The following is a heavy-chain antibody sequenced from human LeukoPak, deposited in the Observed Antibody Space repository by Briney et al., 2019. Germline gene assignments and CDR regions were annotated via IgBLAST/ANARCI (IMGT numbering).Heavy chain of an antibody. D-gene: IGHD3-10*01. CDR1: GYNFTTFW. CDR2: IYPSDSDT. J-gene: IGHJ4*02. CDR3: ASFHISGKSYNGLHY. V-gene: IGHV5-51*01. Sequence: GASLQISCKTSGYNFTTFWIGWVRQLPGKGLEWMGIIYPSDSDTRYSPSLQGQVTISADKSINTLYLHWNSLKASHTAMYYCASFHISGKSYNGLHYWGQGTLVTVSS.